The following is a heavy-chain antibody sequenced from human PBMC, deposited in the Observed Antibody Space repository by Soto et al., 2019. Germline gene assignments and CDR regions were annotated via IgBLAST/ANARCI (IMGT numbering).Heavy chain of an antibody. Sequence: SVKVSCKASGGTFSSYAISWVRQAPGQGLEWMGGIIPIFGTANYAQKFKGRVTITADESTSTAYMELSSLRSEDTAVYYCARGRVTTYGIPDLVYYYYGMDVWGQGTTVTVSS. D-gene: IGHD4-17*01. J-gene: IGHJ6*02. CDR2: IIPIFGTA. CDR3: ARGRVTTYGIPDLVYYYYGMDV. CDR1: GGTFSSYA. V-gene: IGHV1-69*13.